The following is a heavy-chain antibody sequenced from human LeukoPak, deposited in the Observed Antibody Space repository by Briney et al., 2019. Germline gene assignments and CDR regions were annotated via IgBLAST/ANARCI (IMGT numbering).Heavy chain of an antibody. D-gene: IGHD3-3*01. V-gene: IGHV4-59*12. CDR2: NHYSGST. Sequence: SETLSLTCTVSGGPISSYYWSWLRQPPGKGLEWIGYNHYSGSTHYNPPLKSRVTISVDTSKNQFSLKLSSVTAADTAVYYCARGLYYDFWSGYYTMREGYFDYWGQGTLVAVSS. CDR1: GGPISSYY. J-gene: IGHJ4*02. CDR3: ARGLYYDFWSGYYTMREGYFDY.